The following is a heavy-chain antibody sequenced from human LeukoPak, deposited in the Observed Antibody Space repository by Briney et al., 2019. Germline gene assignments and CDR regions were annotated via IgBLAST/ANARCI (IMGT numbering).Heavy chain of an antibody. D-gene: IGHD3-10*01. CDR1: GFTVSSNY. CDR3: AKDMVRGYYFDC. V-gene: IGHV3-53*01. Sequence: PGGSLRLSCAASGFTVSSNYMSWVRQAPGKGLEWVSVIYSGGSTYYADSVKGRFTISRDNSKNTLYLQMNSLRAEDTAVYFCAKDMVRGYYFDCWGQGTLITVSS. CDR2: IYSGGST. J-gene: IGHJ4*02.